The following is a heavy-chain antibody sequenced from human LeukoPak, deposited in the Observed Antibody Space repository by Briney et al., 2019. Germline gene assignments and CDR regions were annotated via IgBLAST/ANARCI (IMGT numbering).Heavy chain of an antibody. CDR1: GCIFSKYD. D-gene: IGHD3-9*01. V-gene: IGHV1-18*01. Sequence: ASVKVSCKTSGCIFSKYDISWVRQAPGQGLEWMGWISGYNGDTRYAQKFQGRVTMTTDTSTSTVDMELRSLRPDDTAVYFCARDGSPLRYFDWLSRFDYWGQGTLVTASS. J-gene: IGHJ4*02. CDR3: ARDGSPLRYFDWLSRFDY. CDR2: ISGYNGDT.